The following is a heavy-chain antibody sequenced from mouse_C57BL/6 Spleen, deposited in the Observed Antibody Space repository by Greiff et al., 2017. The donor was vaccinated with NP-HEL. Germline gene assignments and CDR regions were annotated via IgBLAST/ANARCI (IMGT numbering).Heavy chain of an antibody. CDR3: ASLYYGNFGAY. D-gene: IGHD2-1*01. J-gene: IGHJ3*01. V-gene: IGHV1-69*01. CDR2: IDPSDSYT. Sequence: VQLQQPGAELVMPGASVKLSCKASGYTFTSYWMHWVKQRPGQGLEWIGEIDPSDSYTNYNQKFKGKSTLTVDKSSSTAYMQLSSLTSEDSAVYYCASLYYGNFGAYWGQGTLVTVSA. CDR1: GYTFTSYW.